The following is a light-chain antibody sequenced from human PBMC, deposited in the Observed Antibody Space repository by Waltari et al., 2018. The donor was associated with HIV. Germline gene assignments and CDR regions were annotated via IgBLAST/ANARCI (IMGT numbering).Light chain of an antibody. CDR3: YSAADNNWV. J-gene: IGLJ3*02. CDR2: RDS. CDR1: VLAKKY. Sequence: SYELTQPSSVSVSPGQTARIPCSGDVLAKKYARWFQQQPGQAPVLVIYRDSERPSGIPERFSGSSSGTTVTLTISGAQVEDEADYYCYSAADNNWVFGGGTKLTVL. V-gene: IGLV3-27*01.